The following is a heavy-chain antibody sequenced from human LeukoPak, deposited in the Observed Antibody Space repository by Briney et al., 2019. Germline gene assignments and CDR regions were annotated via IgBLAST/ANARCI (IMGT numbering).Heavy chain of an antibody. CDR1: GGSFSGYY. CDR3: AGFDRGYSSGWHFDY. Sequence: SETLSLTCAVYGGSFSGYYWSWIRQPPGKGLEWIGEINHSGSTNYNPSLKSRVTISVDTSKNQFSLKLSSVTAADTAVYYCAGFDRGYSSGWHFDYWGQGTLVTVSS. V-gene: IGHV4-34*01. D-gene: IGHD6-25*01. CDR2: INHSGST. J-gene: IGHJ4*02.